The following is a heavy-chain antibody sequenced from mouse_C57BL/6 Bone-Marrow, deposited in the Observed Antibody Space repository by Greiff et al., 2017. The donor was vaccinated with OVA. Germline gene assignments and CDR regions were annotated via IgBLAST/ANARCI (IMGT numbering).Heavy chain of an antibody. CDR3: ARDSNWDVAN. V-gene: IGHV3-6*01. D-gene: IGHD4-1*01. Sequence: EVQLQQSGPGLVKPSQSLSLTCSVTGYSITSGYYWNWIRQFPGNKLEWMGYISYDGSNNYNPSLKNRISITRDTSKNQFFLKLNSVTTEDTATYYCARDSNWDVANWGQGTLVTVSA. J-gene: IGHJ3*01. CDR2: ISYDGSN. CDR1: GYSITSGYY.